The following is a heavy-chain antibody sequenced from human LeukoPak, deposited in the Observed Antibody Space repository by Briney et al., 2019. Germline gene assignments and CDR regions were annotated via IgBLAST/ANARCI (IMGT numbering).Heavy chain of an antibody. Sequence: SQTLSLTCTVSGGSISSGSYYWSWIRQPAGKGLEWIGRIYTSGSTNYNPSLKRRVTISVDTSKNQFSLKLSSVTAADTAVYYCARSTDYYDSSEDYWGQGTLVTVSS. CDR1: GGSISSGSYY. V-gene: IGHV4-61*02. D-gene: IGHD3-22*01. CDR2: IYTSGST. CDR3: ARSTDYYDSSEDY. J-gene: IGHJ4*02.